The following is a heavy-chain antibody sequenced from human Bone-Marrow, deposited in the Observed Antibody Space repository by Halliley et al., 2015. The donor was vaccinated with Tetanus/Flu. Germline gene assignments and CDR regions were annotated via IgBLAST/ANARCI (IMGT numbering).Heavy chain of an antibody. J-gene: IGHJ3*02. V-gene: IGHV3-74*01. D-gene: IGHD3-3*01. CDR3: SRVGYNFWSGYSDAFDI. CDR2: INSDGTGT. Sequence: RINSDGTGTNSADSGKGRFTISRDNAKSTLYLQINRLRAADTALYYCSRVGYNFWSGYSDAFDIWGPGTKVTVSS.